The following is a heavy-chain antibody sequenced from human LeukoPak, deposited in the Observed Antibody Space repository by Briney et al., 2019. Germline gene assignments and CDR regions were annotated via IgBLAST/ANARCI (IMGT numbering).Heavy chain of an antibody. CDR1: GFTFSSYA. CDR3: ANLPLRGKYYYDSSGYYNH. V-gene: IGHV3-23*01. CDR2: ISGSGSST. Sequence: GGSLRLSCAASGFTFSSYAMSWVRQAPGKGLEWVSAISGSGSSTYYADSVKGRFTISRDNSKNTLYLQMNSLRAEDTAVYYCANLPLRGKYYYDSSGYYNHWGQGTLVTVSS. D-gene: IGHD3-22*01. J-gene: IGHJ5*02.